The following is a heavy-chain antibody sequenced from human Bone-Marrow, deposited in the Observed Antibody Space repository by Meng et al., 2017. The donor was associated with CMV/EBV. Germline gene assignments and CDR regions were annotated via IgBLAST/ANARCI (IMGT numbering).Heavy chain of an antibody. D-gene: IGHD3-16*01. CDR3: AGGTDYVWGSGFDY. CDR1: GGSISSSY. V-gene: IGHV4-59*01. Sequence: TVSGGSISSSYWSWVRQPPGRGLEWMGYIYYSGSTNYNPSLRSRVTISVDTSKNQFSLKLSSVTAADTAVYYCAGGTDYVWGSGFDYWGQGTLVTVSS. J-gene: IGHJ4*02. CDR2: IYYSGST.